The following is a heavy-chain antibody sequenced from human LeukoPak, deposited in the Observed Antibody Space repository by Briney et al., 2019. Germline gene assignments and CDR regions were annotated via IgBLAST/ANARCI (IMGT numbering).Heavy chain of an antibody. CDR3: AREKPMIADY. CDR1: GFTFSSYW. CDR2: ISQDGSEK. Sequence: GGSLRLSCAASGFTFSSYWMRWVRQAPGKGLEWVACISQDGSEKRYVASVKGRFTISRDNAKDSLYLQMNSLRDEDTAVYYCAREKPMIADYWGQGALVTVSS. J-gene: IGHJ4*02. D-gene: IGHD3-22*01. V-gene: IGHV3-7*01.